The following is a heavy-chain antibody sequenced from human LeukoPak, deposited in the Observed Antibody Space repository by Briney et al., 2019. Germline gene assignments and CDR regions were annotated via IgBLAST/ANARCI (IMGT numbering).Heavy chain of an antibody. D-gene: IGHD6-13*01. J-gene: IGHJ4*02. CDR3: ARGSIAAAGHYFDY. CDR1: GYTFITYG. V-gene: IGHV1-3*01. CDR2: INAGNGNT. Sequence: GASVKVSCKSSGYTFITYGISWLRQAPGQRLEWMGWINAGNGNTKYSQKFQGRVTITRDTSASTAYMELSSLRSEDTAVYYCARGSIAAAGHYFDYWGQGTLVTVSS.